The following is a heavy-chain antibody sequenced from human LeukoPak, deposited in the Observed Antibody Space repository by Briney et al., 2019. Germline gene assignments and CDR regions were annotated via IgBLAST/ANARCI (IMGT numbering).Heavy chain of an antibody. Sequence: SETLPLTCAVSGYFISSGYYWGWIRQPPGKGLEWIGSMHHSGSTDYNPSLKRRVTISVDTSKNQFSLKLRSVTAADTAVYYCARHSGYDILTGYYPWYFDYWGQGTLVTVSS. J-gene: IGHJ4*02. CDR1: GYFISSGYY. D-gene: IGHD3-9*01. CDR3: ARHSGYDILTGYYPWYFDY. CDR2: MHHSGST. V-gene: IGHV4-38-2*01.